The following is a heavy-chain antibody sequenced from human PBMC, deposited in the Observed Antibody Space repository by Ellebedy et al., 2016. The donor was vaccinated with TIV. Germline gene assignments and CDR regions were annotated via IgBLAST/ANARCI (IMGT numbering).Heavy chain of an antibody. V-gene: IGHV1-2*04. J-gene: IGHJ6*02. CDR2: INPKTGDT. Sequence: ASVKVSXXASGYTFTDYYIHWVRQAPGQGLEWMGWINPKTGDTYYPQNFQGWVTMTTDASVSTVYMVVTSLRSDDTATYYCATVGYCGGGSCYDYFGMDVWGQGTSVTVSS. CDR1: GYTFTDYY. CDR3: ATVGYCGGGSCYDYFGMDV. D-gene: IGHD2-15*01.